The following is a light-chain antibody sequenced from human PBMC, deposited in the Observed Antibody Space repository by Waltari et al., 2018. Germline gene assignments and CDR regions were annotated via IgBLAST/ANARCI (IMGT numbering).Light chain of an antibody. CDR2: GAS. CDR3: QQSYRTPPYT. CDR1: QTISSY. Sequence: DIQMTQSPSSLSASVGDRVTISCRASQTISSYLNWYQQKPVKAPDLLIYGASGLQSGVPSRFSGRGSGTDFTLTISSLQPEDFATYYCQQSYRTPPYTFGQGTKLEIK. V-gene: IGKV1-39*01. J-gene: IGKJ2*01.